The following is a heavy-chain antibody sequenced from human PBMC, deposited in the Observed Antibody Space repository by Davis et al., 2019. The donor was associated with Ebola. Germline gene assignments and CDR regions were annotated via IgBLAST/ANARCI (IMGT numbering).Heavy chain of an antibody. CDR1: GFTFSSYG. J-gene: IGHJ4*02. CDR3: AKEIIAARPILEDYFDY. Sequence: PGGSLRLSCTASGFTFSSYGMHWVRQAPGKGLEWVAVIWYDGSNKYYADSVKGRFTISRDNSKNTLYLQMNSLRAEDTAVYYCAKEIIAARPILEDYFDYWGQGTLVTVSS. CDR2: IWYDGSNK. V-gene: IGHV3-33*06. D-gene: IGHD6-6*01.